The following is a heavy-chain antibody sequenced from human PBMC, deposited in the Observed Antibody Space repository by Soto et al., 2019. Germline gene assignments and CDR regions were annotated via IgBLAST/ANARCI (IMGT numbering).Heavy chain of an antibody. D-gene: IGHD2-15*01. J-gene: IGHJ4*02. CDR1: VLTFRNYP. Sequence: PGGSLRLPCPAAVLTFRNYPVSWLRQAPGNGLECVSSISNSGDSTYYADSVQGRFTISRDDSKNTLYLGLKSVRVEDPAMYYCARDRLASVVIEGTFYWGQGTLVTVSS. CDR2: ISNSGDST. V-gene: IGHV3-23*01. CDR3: ARDRLASVVIEGTFY.